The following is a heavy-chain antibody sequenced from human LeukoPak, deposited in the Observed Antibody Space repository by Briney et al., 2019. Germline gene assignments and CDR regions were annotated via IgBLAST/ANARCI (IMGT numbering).Heavy chain of an antibody. Sequence: GGSLRLSCAASGFTFSSYAMSWVRQAPGKGLEWVSAISGSGGSTYYADSVKGRFTIARDNSKKTLSLQMNSLRAEDTAVYYCAKSSPPPLSYWGQGTLVTVSS. CDR1: GFTFSSYA. CDR2: ISGSGGST. J-gene: IGHJ4*02. CDR3: AKSSPPPLSY. V-gene: IGHV3-23*01.